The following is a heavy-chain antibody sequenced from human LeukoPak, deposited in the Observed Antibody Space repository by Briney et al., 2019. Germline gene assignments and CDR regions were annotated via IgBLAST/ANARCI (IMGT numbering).Heavy chain of an antibody. V-gene: IGHV1-2*02. J-gene: IGHJ4*02. Sequence: ASVKVSCKASGYTFTGHYVHRVRQAPGQGLEWMGWINPNSGGTIYAQKFQGRVTMTRDTSISTAYMELSRLRSDDTAVYYCAKDLLPRSYQPFDYWGQGTLVTVSS. CDR1: GYTFTGHY. CDR2: INPNSGGT. CDR3: AKDLLPRSYQPFDY. D-gene: IGHD1-26*01.